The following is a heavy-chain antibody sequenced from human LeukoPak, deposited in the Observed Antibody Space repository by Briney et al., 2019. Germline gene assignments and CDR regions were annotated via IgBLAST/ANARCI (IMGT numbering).Heavy chain of an antibody. Sequence: SETLSLTCAVYGGSFSGYYWSWIRQPPGKGLEWIGEINHSGSTNYNPSLKSRVTISVDTSKNQFSLKLSSVTAADTAVYYCARVPSGSAGGGSDYWGQGILVTVSS. D-gene: IGHD1-14*01. CDR1: GGSFSGYY. J-gene: IGHJ4*02. CDR2: INHSGST. CDR3: ARVPSGSAGGGSDY. V-gene: IGHV4-34*01.